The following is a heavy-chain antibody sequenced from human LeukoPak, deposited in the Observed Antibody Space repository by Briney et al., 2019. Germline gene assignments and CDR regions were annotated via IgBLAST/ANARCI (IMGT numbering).Heavy chain of an antibody. Sequence: PGGSLRLSCAASGFTFSNYWMHWVRQAPGKGLVRVSRINSDGRSTNYADSVKGRFTISRDNAKNTLYLQMNSLRAEDTAVYYCARGADSGYSSDNWGQGTLVSVSS. CDR1: GFTFSNYW. CDR3: ARGADSGYSSDN. D-gene: IGHD3-9*01. V-gene: IGHV3-74*01. J-gene: IGHJ4*02. CDR2: INSDGRST.